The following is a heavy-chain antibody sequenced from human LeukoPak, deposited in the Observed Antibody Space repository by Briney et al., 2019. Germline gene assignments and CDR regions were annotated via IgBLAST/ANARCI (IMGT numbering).Heavy chain of an antibody. D-gene: IGHD3-10*01. CDR1: GFTFSSYW. CDR3: ARVRGPYGSGSYYGPYYYYYYMDV. CDR2: INSDGSNT. V-gene: IGHV3-74*01. Sequence: PGGSLRLSCAASGFTFSSYWMHWVRQTPGKGLVWVSRINSDGSNTSYADSVKGRFTISRDNAKNTLYLQMNSLRAEDTAVYYCARVRGPYGSGSYYGPYYYYYYMDVWGKGTTVTVSS. J-gene: IGHJ6*03.